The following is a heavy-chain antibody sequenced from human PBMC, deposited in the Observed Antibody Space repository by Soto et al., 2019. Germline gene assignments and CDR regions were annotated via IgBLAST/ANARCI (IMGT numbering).Heavy chain of an antibody. J-gene: IGHJ4*01. D-gene: IGHD3-22*01. CDR2: LSGSGSSS. Sequence: DVHLLESGGALVQLGGSLRLSCAASGFTFSRYAMNWVRQAPGKGLEWVSTLSGSGSSSYYPDSLRGRFTISRDNSKNTLYLQMNNLRAEDTAVYYCAKAPISLDGSGYYFASFDYWGHGTRVTVSS. V-gene: IGHV3-23*01. CDR1: GFTFSRYA. CDR3: AKAPISLDGSGYYFASFDY.